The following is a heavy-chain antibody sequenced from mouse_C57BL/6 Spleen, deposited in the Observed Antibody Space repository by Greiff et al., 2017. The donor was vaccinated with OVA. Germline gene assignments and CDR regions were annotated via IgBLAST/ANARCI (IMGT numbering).Heavy chain of an antibody. CDR2: ISYSGST. CDR3: ARYYYGSTLRYFDV. CDR1: GYSITSDY. V-gene: IGHV3-8*01. Sequence: EVQRVESGPGLAKPSQTLSLTCSVTGYSITSDYWNWIRKFPGNKLEYMGYISYSGSTYYNPSLKSRITITRDTSKNQYYLQLNSVTTEDTATYYCARYYYGSTLRYFDVWGTGTTVTVSS. J-gene: IGHJ1*03. D-gene: IGHD1-1*01.